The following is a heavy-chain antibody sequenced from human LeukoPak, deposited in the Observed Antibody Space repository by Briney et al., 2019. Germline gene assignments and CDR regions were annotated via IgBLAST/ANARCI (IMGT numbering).Heavy chain of an antibody. CDR2: IHTSGSV. Sequence: SETLSLTCTVSGGAISTYYWSWVRRPAGKGLEWMGRIHTSGSVDYHPSLKSRVTMSVDTSKKQFSLTLSSVTAADTAMYYCAREGSMTARPFVSIDYWGQGTLVTVSS. J-gene: IGHJ4*02. V-gene: IGHV4-4*07. CDR1: GGAISTYY. D-gene: IGHD6-6*01. CDR3: AREGSMTARPFVSIDY.